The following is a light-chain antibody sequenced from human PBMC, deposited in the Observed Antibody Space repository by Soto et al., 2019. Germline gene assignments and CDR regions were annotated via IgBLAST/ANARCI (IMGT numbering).Light chain of an antibody. CDR2: HAS. Sequence: DIQMTQSPSTLSASLVDRVTITCRASQSISSGLAWYQQKPGTAPKVLIYHASNLQSGVPSRFSGSGSGTEFTLTISSLQPDDFATYYCQHYNSYSEAFGQGTKVDIK. CDR1: QSISSG. CDR3: QHYNSYSEA. J-gene: IGKJ1*01. V-gene: IGKV1-5*01.